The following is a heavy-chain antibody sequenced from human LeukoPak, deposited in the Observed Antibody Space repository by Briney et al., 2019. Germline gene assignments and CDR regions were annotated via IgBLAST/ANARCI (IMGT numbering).Heavy chain of an antibody. CDR2: IRYDGSNK. V-gene: IGHV3-30*02. CDR3: AGYCSSTSCLVPYAFDI. Sequence: PGGSLRLSCAASGFTFSSYGMHWVRQAPGKGLEWVAFIRYDGSNKYYADSVKGRFTISRDNSKNTLYLQMNSLRAEDTAVYYCAGYCSSTSCLVPYAFDIWGQGTMVTVSS. CDR1: GFTFSSYG. D-gene: IGHD2-2*03. J-gene: IGHJ3*02.